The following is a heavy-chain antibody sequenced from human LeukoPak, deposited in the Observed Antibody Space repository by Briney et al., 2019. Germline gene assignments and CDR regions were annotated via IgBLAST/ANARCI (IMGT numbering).Heavy chain of an antibody. CDR3: ARPSGRNWNAFDI. D-gene: IGHD1-14*01. Sequence: SETLSLTCTVSGDSISSSPYFCGWLRQPPGKGLEWIGSINYSGNTYFNPSLQSRVTISVDTSKNQFSLKLSSLTAADTAVYSCARPSGRNWNAFDIWGQGTMVTVSS. V-gene: IGHV4-39*01. CDR1: GDSISSSPYF. CDR2: INYSGNT. J-gene: IGHJ3*02.